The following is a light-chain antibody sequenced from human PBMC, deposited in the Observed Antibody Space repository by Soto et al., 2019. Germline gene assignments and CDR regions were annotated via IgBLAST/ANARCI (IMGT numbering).Light chain of an antibody. CDR2: DTS. CDR3: QQRSNWPPNT. J-gene: IGKJ2*01. V-gene: IGKV3-11*01. Sequence: EFVLTQSPATLSLSPGERATLSCRASQSVSAYLAWYQQKPGQAPRLLIYDTSNMATGVPARFSGSGSGTDFTLTISSLEPEDFAVYYCQQRSNWPPNTFGQGTKLEI. CDR1: QSVSAY.